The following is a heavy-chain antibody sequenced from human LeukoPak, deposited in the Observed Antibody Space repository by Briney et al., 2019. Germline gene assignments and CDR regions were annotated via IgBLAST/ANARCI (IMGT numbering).Heavy chain of an antibody. CDR2: IKQDGSEK. Sequence: PGGSLRLSCAAPGFSFSDYYMSWVRQAPGKGLEWVANIKQDGSEKYYVDSVKGRFTISRDNAKNSLYLQMNSLRAEDTAVYYCARDPYPYDSSGYYYGYWGQGTLVTVSS. D-gene: IGHD3-22*01. CDR1: GFSFSDYY. V-gene: IGHV3-7*01. CDR3: ARDPYPYDSSGYYYGY. J-gene: IGHJ4*02.